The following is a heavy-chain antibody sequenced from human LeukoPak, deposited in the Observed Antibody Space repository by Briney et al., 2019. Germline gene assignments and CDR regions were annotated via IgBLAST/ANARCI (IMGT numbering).Heavy chain of an antibody. J-gene: IGHJ3*02. D-gene: IGHD2-2*01. V-gene: IGHV4-34*01. CDR1: GGSFSGYY. Sequence: SETLSLTCAVYGGSFSGYYWSWIRQPPGKGLEWIGEINHSGSTNYNPSLKSRVTISVDTSKNQFSLKLSSVTAADTAVYYCARHVAPWGGYCSSTSCPLDIWGQGTMVTVSS. CDR2: INHSGST. CDR3: ARHVAPWGGYCSSTSCPLDI.